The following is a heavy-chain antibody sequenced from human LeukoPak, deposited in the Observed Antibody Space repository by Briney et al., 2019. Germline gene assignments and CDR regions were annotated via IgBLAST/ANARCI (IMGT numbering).Heavy chain of an antibody. V-gene: IGHV3-48*01. CDR3: ARDWASPGPTTI. CDR2: ITSSGSVI. D-gene: IGHD1-26*01. J-gene: IGHJ4*02. Sequence: GGSLRLSCAASGFTFSSYAMVWVRQAPGKGLEWVSYITSSGSVIHYSDSVRGRFTISRDNAKSSLYLQMNSLRAEDTAIYYCARDWASPGPTTIWGQGTLVTVSS. CDR1: GFTFSSYA.